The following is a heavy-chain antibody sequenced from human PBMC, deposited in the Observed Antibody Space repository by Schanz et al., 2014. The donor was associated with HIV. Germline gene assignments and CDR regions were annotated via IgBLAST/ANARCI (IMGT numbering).Heavy chain of an antibody. V-gene: IGHV3-48*01. D-gene: IGHD6-19*01. J-gene: IGHJ4*02. CDR3: AKGLRQWLVLGVSDY. CDR1: GFTFSNYS. CDR2: ISSSSSAI. Sequence: EVQLVESGGGLVQPGGSLRLSCAASGFTFSNYSMNWVRQAPGKGLEWVSYISSSSSAIYYADSVKGRFTISRDNSKNTLYLQMNSLRAEDTAVYYCAKGLRQWLVLGVSDYWGQGTLVTVSS.